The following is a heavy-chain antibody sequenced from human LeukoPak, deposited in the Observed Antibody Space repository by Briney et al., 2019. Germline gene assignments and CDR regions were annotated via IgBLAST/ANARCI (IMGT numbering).Heavy chain of an antibody. D-gene: IGHD6-13*01. J-gene: IGHJ4*02. Sequence: SGTLSLTCTVSGGAISSGGYFWSWIRQPPGKGLEWIGYIYHSGSTYYNPSLKSRVTISVDRSKNQFSLKLSTVTAADTAVYYCARQAAAGTFSGYYFDYWGQGTLVTVSS. CDR3: ARQAAAGTFSGYYFDY. CDR1: GGAISSGGYF. V-gene: IGHV4-30-2*01. CDR2: IYHSGST.